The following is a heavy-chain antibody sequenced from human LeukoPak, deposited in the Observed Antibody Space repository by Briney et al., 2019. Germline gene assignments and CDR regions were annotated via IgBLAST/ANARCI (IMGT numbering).Heavy chain of an antibody. V-gene: IGHV4-4*07. CDR1: GGSISSYY. CDR3: ARRYCSSLGCHKTINWFDP. D-gene: IGHD2-2*01. J-gene: IGHJ5*02. CDR2: IYTSGST. Sequence: SETLSLTCTVSGGSISSYYWSWIRQPAGKGLEWIGRIYTSGSTNYNPSLKSRVTMSVDTSKNQFSLELTSVTAADTAVYYCARRYCSSLGCHKTINWFDPWGQGTLVTVSS.